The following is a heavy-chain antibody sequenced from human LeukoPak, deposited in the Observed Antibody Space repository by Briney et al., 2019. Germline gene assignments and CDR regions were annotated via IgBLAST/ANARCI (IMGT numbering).Heavy chain of an antibody. CDR3: AREAAAGNTLDY. CDR1: GYTFTGYY. V-gene: IGHV1-69*13. J-gene: IGHJ4*02. D-gene: IGHD6-13*01. CDR2: IIPILGTA. Sequence: SVKVSCKASGYTFTGYYMHWVRQAPGQGLEWMGGIIPILGTANYAQKFQGRVTITADESTSTAYMELSSLRSEDTAVYYCAREAAAGNTLDYWGQGTLVTVSS.